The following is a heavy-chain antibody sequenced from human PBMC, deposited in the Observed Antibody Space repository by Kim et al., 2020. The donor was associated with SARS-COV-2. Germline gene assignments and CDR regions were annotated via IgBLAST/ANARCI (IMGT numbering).Heavy chain of an antibody. D-gene: IGHD3-9*01. CDR1: GFTFSSYS. CDR2: ISSSSSYI. V-gene: IGHV3-21*01. J-gene: IGHJ6*02. Sequence: GGSLRLSCAASGFTFSSYSMNWVRQAPGKGLEWVSSISSSSSYIYYADSVKGRFTISRDNAKNSLYLQMNSLRAEDTAVYYCARELDDILTGYYNYYYGMDVWGQGTTVTVSS. CDR3: ARELDDILTGYYNYYYGMDV.